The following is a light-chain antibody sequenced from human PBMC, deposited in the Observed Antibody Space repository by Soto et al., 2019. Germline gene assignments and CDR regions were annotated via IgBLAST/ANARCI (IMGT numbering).Light chain of an antibody. J-gene: IGKJ1*01. CDR2: ASS. CDR3: LQDYTYPRT. V-gene: IGKV1-6*01. Sequence: AIQMTQSPSSLSASVGDRVNITCRASQGIRNDLAWYQQRPGAAPKLLIFASSNLQTGVPSRFRGSGPGTDFPLTISSLLPDDFATYYCLQDYTYPRTFGQGTKVEI. CDR1: QGIRND.